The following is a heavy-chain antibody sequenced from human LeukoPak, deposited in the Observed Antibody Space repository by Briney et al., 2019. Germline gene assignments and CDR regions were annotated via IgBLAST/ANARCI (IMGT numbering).Heavy chain of an antibody. D-gene: IGHD1-7*01. CDR2: MTPKNGNT. CDR3: ATTNYRLPFDY. Sequence: ASVKVSCKASGYTFTNNDINWVRQASGQGLEWIGYMTPKNGNTGYAQRFQSRVTMTRDTSISTAYMELSSLRSEDTAVYYCATTNYRLPFDYWGQGTPVTVSS. J-gene: IGHJ4*02. CDR1: GYTFTNND. V-gene: IGHV1-8*01.